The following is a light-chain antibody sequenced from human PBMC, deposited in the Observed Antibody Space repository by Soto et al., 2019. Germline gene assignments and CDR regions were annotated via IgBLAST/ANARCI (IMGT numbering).Light chain of an antibody. CDR1: QSVSNNY. CDR3: QQYGSSPS. CDR2: GAS. Sequence: EIVLTQSPGTLSLSPGERGTLSVMASQSVSNNYLAWYQQKPGQAPRLLIYGASNRATGIPDRFSGSGSGTDFTLTISRLDPEDFAVYYCQQYGSSPSFGQGTKVDIK. J-gene: IGKJ1*01. V-gene: IGKV3-20*01.